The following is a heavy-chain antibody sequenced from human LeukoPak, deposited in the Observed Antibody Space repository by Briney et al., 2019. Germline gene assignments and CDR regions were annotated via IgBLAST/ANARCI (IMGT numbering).Heavy chain of an antibody. CDR3: ARMPFVVVPAAMWTFDY. CDR1: GGSISSYY. D-gene: IGHD2-2*01. J-gene: IGHJ4*02. CDR2: IYYSGST. V-gene: IGHV4-59*01. Sequence: SETLSPTCTVSGGSISSYYWSWIRQPPGKGLEWIGYIYYSGSTNYNPSLKGRVTISVDTSKNQFSLKLSSVTAADTAVYYCARMPFVVVPAAMWTFDYWGQGTLVTVSS.